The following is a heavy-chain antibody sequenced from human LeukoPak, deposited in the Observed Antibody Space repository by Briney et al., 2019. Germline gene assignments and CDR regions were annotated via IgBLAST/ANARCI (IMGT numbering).Heavy chain of an antibody. CDR3: ASSSSWYYPHFDY. CDR2: ISGSGGST. J-gene: IGHJ4*02. Sequence: PGGSLRLSYAACGFTFSSYAMSWVRQAPGKGLEWVSAISGSGGSTYYADSVKGRFTISRDNSKNTLYLQMNSLRAEDTAVYYCASSSSWYYPHFDYWGQGTLVTVSS. D-gene: IGHD6-13*01. V-gene: IGHV3-23*01. CDR1: GFTFSSYA.